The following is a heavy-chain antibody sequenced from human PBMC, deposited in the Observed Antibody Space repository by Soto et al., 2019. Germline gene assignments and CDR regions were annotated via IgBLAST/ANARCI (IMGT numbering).Heavy chain of an antibody. CDR3: AKFTYYDFWSGYTLEYYGMDV. D-gene: IGHD3-3*01. V-gene: IGHV3-23*01. CDR2: ISGSGGST. Sequence: GGSLRLSCAASGFTFSSYAMSWVRQAPGKGLEWVSAISGSGGSTYYADSVKGRFTISRDNSKNTLYLQMNSLRAEDTAVYYCAKFTYYDFWSGYTLEYYGMDVWGQGTTVTVSS. CDR1: GFTFSSYA. J-gene: IGHJ6*02.